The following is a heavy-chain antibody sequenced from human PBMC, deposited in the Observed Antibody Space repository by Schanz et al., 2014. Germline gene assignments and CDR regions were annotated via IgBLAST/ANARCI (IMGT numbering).Heavy chain of an antibody. J-gene: IGHJ6*02. CDR3: AKGMGYCSGGTCYDCYYYGLDV. CDR1: GFIFSSYG. D-gene: IGHD2-15*01. CDR2: IWYDGSNK. Sequence: QVQLVESGGGVVQPGRSLRLSCAASGFIFSSYGLHWVRQAPGKGLEWVAFIWYDGSNKYYADSVKGRFTISRDNSKNTVYLQMNSLSADDTAVFYCAKGMGYCSGGTCYDCYYYGLDVWGQGATVTVS. V-gene: IGHV3-33*06.